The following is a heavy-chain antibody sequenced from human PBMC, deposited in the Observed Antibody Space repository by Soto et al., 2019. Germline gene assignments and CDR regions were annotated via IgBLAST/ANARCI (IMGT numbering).Heavy chain of an antibody. Sequence: SETLSLTCAVYGGSFSGYYWSWIRQPPGKGLEWIGEINHSGSTNYNPSLKSRVTISVDTSKNQFSLKLSSVTAADTAVYYCARRNYSNYAEDYWGQGTLVTVSS. J-gene: IGHJ4*02. CDR2: INHSGST. D-gene: IGHD4-4*01. CDR3: ARRNYSNYAEDY. V-gene: IGHV4-34*01. CDR1: GGSFSGYY.